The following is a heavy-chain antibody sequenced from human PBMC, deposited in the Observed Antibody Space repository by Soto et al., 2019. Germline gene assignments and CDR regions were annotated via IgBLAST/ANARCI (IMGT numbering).Heavy chain of an antibody. Sequence: SETLSLTCAVNDGSFSAYYWGWIRQSPGKGLEWIGEIHHSGSTNYNPSLKSRVSMSVDSSKNQISLKLSSVTAADTAVYYCATIVGANDYWGQGALVTVSS. CDR1: DGSFSAYY. V-gene: IGHV4-34*01. CDR2: IHHSGST. J-gene: IGHJ4*02. CDR3: ATIVGANDY. D-gene: IGHD1-26*01.